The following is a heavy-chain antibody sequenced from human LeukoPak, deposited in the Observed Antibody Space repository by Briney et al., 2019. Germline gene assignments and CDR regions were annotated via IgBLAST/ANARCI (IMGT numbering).Heavy chain of an antibody. Sequence: SQTLSLTCTVSGGSISSGGYYWSWIRQHPGKGLEWIGYIYYSGSTYYNPSLESRVTISVDTSKSQFSLKLSSVTAADTAVYYCARGTIVVVPAATDPLYYFDYWGQGTLVTVSS. J-gene: IGHJ4*02. V-gene: IGHV4-31*03. CDR2: IYYSGST. D-gene: IGHD2-2*01. CDR3: ARGTIVVVPAATDPLYYFDY. CDR1: GGSISSGGYY.